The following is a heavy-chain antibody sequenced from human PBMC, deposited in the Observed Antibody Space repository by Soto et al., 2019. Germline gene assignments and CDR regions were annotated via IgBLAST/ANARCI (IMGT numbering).Heavy chain of an antibody. Sequence: GGSLRLSCAASGFTFSSYAMSWVRQAPGKGLEWVSAISGSGGSTYYADSVKGRFTISRDNSKNMLYLQINSLRDQDTAVYYCANYNKAYCGSDCYSNYYYYMDVWGKGTTVTVSS. D-gene: IGHD2-21*01. CDR3: ANYNKAYCGSDCYSNYYYYMDV. CDR2: ISGSGGST. CDR1: GFTFSSYA. V-gene: IGHV3-23*01. J-gene: IGHJ6*03.